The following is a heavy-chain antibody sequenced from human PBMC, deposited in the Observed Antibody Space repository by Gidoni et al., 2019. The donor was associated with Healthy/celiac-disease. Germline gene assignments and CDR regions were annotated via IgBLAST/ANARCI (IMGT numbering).Heavy chain of an antibody. V-gene: IGHV4-59*01. J-gene: IGHJ4*02. CDR2: IYYSGST. D-gene: IGHD3-22*01. Sequence: QVQLQESGPGLVKPSETLSLTCTVSGGSISSYYWSWIRQPPGKGLEWIGYIYYSGSTNYNPSLKSRVTISVDTSKNQFSLKLSSVTAADTAVYYCARDYYDSSGYYYTFDYWGQGTLVTVSS. CDR1: GGSISSYY. CDR3: ARDYYDSSGYYYTFDY.